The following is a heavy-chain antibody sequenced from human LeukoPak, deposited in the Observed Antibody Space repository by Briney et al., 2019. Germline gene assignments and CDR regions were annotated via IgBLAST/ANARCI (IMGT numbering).Heavy chain of an antibody. CDR1: GGTFSSYA. D-gene: IGHD5-18*01. J-gene: IGHJ4*02. CDR2: IIPILGIA. Sequence: SVKVSCKASGGTFSSYAISWVRRAPGQGLEWMGRIIPILGIANYAQKFQGRVTITADKSTSTAYMELSSLRSEDTAVYYCAREVRGYSYGIDYWGQGTLVTVSS. V-gene: IGHV1-69*04. CDR3: AREVRGYSYGIDY.